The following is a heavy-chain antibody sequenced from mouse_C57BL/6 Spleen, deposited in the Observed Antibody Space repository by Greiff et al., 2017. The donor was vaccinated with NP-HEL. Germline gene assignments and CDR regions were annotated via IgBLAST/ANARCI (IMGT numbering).Heavy chain of an antibody. J-gene: IGHJ4*01. Sequence: VQLQESGAELAKPGASVKLSCKASGYTFTSSWMHWVKQRHGQGLEWIGYINPSSGYTKYNQKFKDKATLTADKSSSTAYMQLSSRTYEDSAVYYCAREGSTVLHYYAMDYWGQGTSVTVSA. D-gene: IGHD1-1*01. V-gene: IGHV1-7*01. CDR2: INPSSGYT. CDR3: AREGSTVLHYYAMDY. CDR1: GYTFTSSW.